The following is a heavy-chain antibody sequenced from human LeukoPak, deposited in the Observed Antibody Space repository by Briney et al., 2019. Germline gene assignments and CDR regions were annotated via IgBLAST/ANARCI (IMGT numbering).Heavy chain of an antibody. J-gene: IGHJ2*01. D-gene: IGHD6-13*01. CDR1: GGSFSGYY. CDR3: ARVYYSSSYDYWYFDL. V-gene: IGHV4-34*01. Sequence: PSETLSLTCAVYGGSFSGYYWSWIRQPPGKGLEWIGEINHSGSTNYNPSLTSRVTISVDTSKNQFSLKLSSVTAADTAVYYCARVYYSSSYDYWYFDLWGRGTLVTVSS. CDR2: INHSGST.